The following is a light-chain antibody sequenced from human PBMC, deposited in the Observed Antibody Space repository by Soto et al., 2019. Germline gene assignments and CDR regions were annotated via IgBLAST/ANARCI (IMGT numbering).Light chain of an antibody. CDR1: SSNIGTNT. J-gene: IGLJ1*01. CDR3: AAWDDNLKAYV. CDR2: TDS. Sequence: QSVLTQPPSASGTPGQGVTISCSGSSSNIGTNTVTWYQQLPGTAPKLLIYTDSFRSSGVPERFSGSKSGTSASLAISGLQSDDEADYYCAAWDDNLKAYVFGTGTKLTVL. V-gene: IGLV1-44*01.